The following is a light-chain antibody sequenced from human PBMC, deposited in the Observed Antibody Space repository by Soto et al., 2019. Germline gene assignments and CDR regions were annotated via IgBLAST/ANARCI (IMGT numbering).Light chain of an antibody. Sequence: DVVLTQSPVSLPVTLGQPASISCGSSGGNTYLSWFQQRPGQSPRRLIYKISYRDSGVPDRFSGSGSGTNFTLNISRVEAEDVAVYYCMQGTHWQYDFGQGTKVDIK. V-gene: IGKV2-30*01. CDR2: KIS. CDR3: MQGTHWQYD. CDR1: GGNTY. J-gene: IGKJ2*01.